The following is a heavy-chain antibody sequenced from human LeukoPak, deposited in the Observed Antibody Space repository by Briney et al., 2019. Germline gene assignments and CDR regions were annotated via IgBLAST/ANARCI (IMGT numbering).Heavy chain of an antibody. CDR1: GYSFTTYW. CDR3: ARTVVPAAGRYYFDY. V-gene: IGHV5-51*01. Sequence: GESLKISCKGSGYSFTTYWIGWGRQMPGKGLEWMGIIYPGDSDTRYSPSFQGQVTISADKSISTAYLQWSSLKASDTAMYYCARTVVPAAGRYYFDYWGQGTLVTVSS. J-gene: IGHJ4*02. D-gene: IGHD2-2*01. CDR2: IYPGDSDT.